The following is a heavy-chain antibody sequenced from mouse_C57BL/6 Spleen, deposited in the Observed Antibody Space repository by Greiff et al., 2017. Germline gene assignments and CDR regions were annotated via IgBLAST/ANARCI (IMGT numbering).Heavy chain of an antibody. CDR3: ARDFAQAPVAY. D-gene: IGHD3-2*02. J-gene: IGHJ3*01. V-gene: IGHV5-4*01. CDR1: GFTFSSYA. CDR2: ISDGGSYT. Sequence: EVKLVESGGGLVKPGGSLKLSCAASGFTFSSYAMSWVRQTPEKRLEWVATISDGGSYTYYPDNVKGRFTISRDNAKNNLYLQMSHLKSEDTAMYYCARDFAQAPVAYWGQGTLVTVSA.